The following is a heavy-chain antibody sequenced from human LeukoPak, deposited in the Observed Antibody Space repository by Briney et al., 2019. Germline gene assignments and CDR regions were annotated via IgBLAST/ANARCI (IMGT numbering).Heavy chain of an antibody. D-gene: IGHD4-17*01. CDR2: ISAGGGVT. J-gene: IGHJ4*02. CDR3: AKAARTTVTYSVHS. V-gene: IGHV3-23*01. CDR1: GFTFSNYA. Sequence: GGSLRLSCAASGFTFSNYAMVWVRQAPGKGLDWVSSISAGGGVTSNADSVKGRVTISRDNSKKTLYLQMNSLGAEDTAMYYCAKAARTTVTYSVHSWGQGTLVTVSS.